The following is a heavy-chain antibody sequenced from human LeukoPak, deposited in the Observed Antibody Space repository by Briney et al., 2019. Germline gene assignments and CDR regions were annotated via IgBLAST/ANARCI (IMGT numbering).Heavy chain of an antibody. J-gene: IGHJ5*02. CDR3: ARDQPRGNYEFWFDP. V-gene: IGHV1-46*01. CDR2: INPSGGST. Sequence: ASVKVSCKASGYTFTGYYIHWVRQAPGQGLEWMGIINPSGGSTSYAQKFQGRVTMTRDMSTSTVYMELSSLRSEDTAVYYCARDQPRGNYEFWFDPWGQGTLVTVSS. D-gene: IGHD3-16*01. CDR1: GYTFTGYY.